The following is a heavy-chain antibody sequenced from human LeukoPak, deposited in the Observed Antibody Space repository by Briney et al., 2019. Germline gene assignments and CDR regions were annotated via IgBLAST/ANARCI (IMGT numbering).Heavy chain of an antibody. CDR3: ARRRYYDSSGYLE. CDR2: IYYSGRT. D-gene: IGHD3-22*01. J-gene: IGHJ1*01. V-gene: IGHV4-39*01. CDR1: GDSVSRSDSY. Sequence: SETLSLTCTIFGDSVSRSDSYWDWIRQPPGKGLEWIGTIYYSGRTYYSPSLKSRVTLSVDMSNNQFSLTLSSVTAADTALYFCARRRYYDSSGYLEWGQGTLVTISS.